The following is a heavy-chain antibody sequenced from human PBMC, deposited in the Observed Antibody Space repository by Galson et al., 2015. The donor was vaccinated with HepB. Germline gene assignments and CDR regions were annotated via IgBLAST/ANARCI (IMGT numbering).Heavy chain of an antibody. CDR1: GFIFNSHW. CDR3: ARGGGRGDSF. CDR2: IKEDGSVK. D-gene: IGHD2-21*02. V-gene: IGHV3-7*03. J-gene: IGHJ4*02. Sequence: SLRLSCAASGFIFNSHWMNWVRQVPGKGLEWVAEIKEDGSVKSYVDSVRGRLSISRDNAKNSLFLQMNSLRAEDTAVYYCARGGGRGDSFWGQGTLVTVSS.